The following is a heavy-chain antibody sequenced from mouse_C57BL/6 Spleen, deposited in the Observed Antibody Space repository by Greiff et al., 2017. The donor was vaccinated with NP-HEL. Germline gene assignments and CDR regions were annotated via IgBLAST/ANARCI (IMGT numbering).Heavy chain of an antibody. CDR3: ARSSGPEDYFDY. CDR2: IYPGSGST. CDR1: GYTFTSYW. Sequence: QVQLQQPGAELVKPGASVKMSCKASGYTFTSYWITWVKQRPGQGLEWIGDIYPGSGSTNYNEKFKSKATLTVDTSSSTAYMQLSSLTSEDSAVYYCARSSGPEDYFDYWGQGTTLTVSS. J-gene: IGHJ2*01. V-gene: IGHV1-55*01.